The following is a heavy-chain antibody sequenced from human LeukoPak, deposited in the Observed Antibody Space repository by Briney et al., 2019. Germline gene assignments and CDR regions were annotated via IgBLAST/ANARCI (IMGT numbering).Heavy chain of an antibody. CDR3: ARDDEYCSSTSCYPNNWFDP. CDR1: GFTFSSYW. CDR2: IKQDGSEK. V-gene: IGHV3-7*01. Sequence: GGSLRLSCAASGFTFSSYWMSWVRQAPGKGLEWVANIKQDGSEKYYVDSVKGRFTISRDNAKNSLYLQMNSLSAEDTAVYYCARDDEYCSSTSCYPNNWFDPWGQGTLVTVSS. D-gene: IGHD2-2*01. J-gene: IGHJ5*02.